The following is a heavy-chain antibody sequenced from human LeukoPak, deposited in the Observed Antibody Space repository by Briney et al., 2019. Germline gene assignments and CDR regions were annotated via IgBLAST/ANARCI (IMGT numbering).Heavy chain of an antibody. Sequence: SGGSLRLSCAASGFTFSSYSMNWVRQAPGKGLEWVSSISSSSSYIYYADSVKGRFTISRDNAKNSLYLQMNSLRAEDTAVYYCAREGTSGSGGSCDIWGQGTMVTVSS. CDR1: GFTFSSYS. CDR3: AREGTSGSGGSCDI. D-gene: IGHD2-15*01. CDR2: ISSSSSYI. V-gene: IGHV3-21*01. J-gene: IGHJ3*02.